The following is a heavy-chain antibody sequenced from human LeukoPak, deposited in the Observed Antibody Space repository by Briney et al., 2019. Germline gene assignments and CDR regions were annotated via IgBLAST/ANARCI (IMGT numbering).Heavy chain of an antibody. J-gene: IGHJ4*02. D-gene: IGHD6-19*01. CDR2: INHSGSP. CDR3: ARGFSSGWFVF. V-gene: IGHV4-34*01. CDR1: GGSFGTYY. Sequence: SETLSLTCAVHGGSFGTYYWSWIRQPPGKGLEWIGEINHSGSPNYNPSLESRVTISVDTSKNHFSLKLSSVTAVDTAVYYCARGFSSGWFVFWRQGALVTVSS.